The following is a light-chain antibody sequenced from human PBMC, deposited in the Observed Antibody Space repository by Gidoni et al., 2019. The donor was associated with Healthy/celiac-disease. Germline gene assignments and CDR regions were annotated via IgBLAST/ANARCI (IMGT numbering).Light chain of an antibody. CDR3: QQYGSSPPVFT. CDR2: GAS. V-gene: IGKV3-20*01. Sequence: EIVLTQSPGNLSLSPGERATLSCRASQSVSSSYLAWYQQKPGQAPKLLIYGASSRATGIPDRFSGSGSGTDFTLTISRLEPEDFAVYYCQQYGSSPPVFTFGPGTKVDIK. CDR1: QSVSSSY. J-gene: IGKJ3*01.